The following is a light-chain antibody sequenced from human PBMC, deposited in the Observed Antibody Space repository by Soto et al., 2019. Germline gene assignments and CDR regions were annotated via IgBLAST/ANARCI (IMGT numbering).Light chain of an antibody. CDR2: EVS. CDR3: SSYARSGTLYV. J-gene: IGLJ1*01. CDR1: SSDVGAYNY. V-gene: IGLV2-14*01. Sequence: QSVLTQPASVSGSPGQSITISCAGTSSDVGAYNYVSWYQHHPGKAPKLIIYEVSIRPSGVSIRFSGSKSRSTASLAISGLQAEDEADYYCSSYARSGTLYVFGTGTKVTVL.